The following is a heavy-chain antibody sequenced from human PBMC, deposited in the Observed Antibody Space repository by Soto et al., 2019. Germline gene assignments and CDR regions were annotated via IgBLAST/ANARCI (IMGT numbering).Heavy chain of an antibody. Sequence: QVQLVQSGAEVKKPGASVKVSCKGSGFTFSNYGFNWVRQAPGQGLDWVGWVSAYNGYTKSAQNFQDRLIMTTDTSTNTAYMELRGLRPDDTAMDYCASGTSSAGPEGPWGQGTLVTVSS. CDR1: GFTFSNYG. CDR3: ASGTSSAGPEGP. CDR2: VSAYNGYT. V-gene: IGHV1-18*01. D-gene: IGHD6-19*01. J-gene: IGHJ4*02.